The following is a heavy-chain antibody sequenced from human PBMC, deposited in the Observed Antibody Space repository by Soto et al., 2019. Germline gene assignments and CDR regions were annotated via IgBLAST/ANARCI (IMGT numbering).Heavy chain of an antibody. CDR2: IYNTGST. D-gene: IGHD7-27*01. CDR3: ALALGPTTGLDY. V-gene: IGHV4-31*03. CDR1: GASISSGHYY. Sequence: SETLSLTCSVSGASISSGHYYWTWIRQHPGKGLEWIGSIYNTGSTSYNPSLTSRLSISVDTSENHFSLRLFSVTVADTAVYYCALALGPTTGLDYWGQGSLVTVS. J-gene: IGHJ4*02.